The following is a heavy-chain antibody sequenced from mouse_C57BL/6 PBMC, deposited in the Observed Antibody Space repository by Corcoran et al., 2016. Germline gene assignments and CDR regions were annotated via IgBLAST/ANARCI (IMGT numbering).Heavy chain of an antibody. CDR2: INPNNGGT. V-gene: IGHV1-26*01. Sequence: EVQLQQSGPELVKHGASVKISCKASGYTFTDYYMNWVKQSHGKGLEWIGDINPNNGGTSYNQKVKGKAPLTVEKSSSTAYMELHSLTSEDSAVYSCAMGVFDYWGQGTTLTVSS. CDR3: AMGVFDY. J-gene: IGHJ2*01. D-gene: IGHD4-1*01. CDR1: GYTFTDYY.